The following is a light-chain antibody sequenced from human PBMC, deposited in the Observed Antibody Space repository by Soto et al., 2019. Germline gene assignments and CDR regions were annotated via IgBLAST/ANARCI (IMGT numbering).Light chain of an antibody. CDR3: MQEPQTPPYT. J-gene: IGKJ2*01. V-gene: IGKV2-28*01. CDR1: QSLLQSNGYNY. Sequence: DVVMTQSPLYLPVTPGESASISCRSSQSLLQSNGYNYVDWYQQKPGQSPQLLIYLGSLRAVGVPDRFSGSGSGTDFTLTSSRMEAEDVGFYYCMQEPQTPPYTFGQGTKVDIK. CDR2: LGS.